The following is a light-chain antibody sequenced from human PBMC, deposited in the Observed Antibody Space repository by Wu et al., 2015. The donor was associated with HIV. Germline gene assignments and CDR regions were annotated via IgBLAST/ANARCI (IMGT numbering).Light chain of an antibody. CDR1: QNITNF. CDR3: QQSDTTPWT. Sequence: DIQMTQSPSSLSASIGDRVTITCRASQNITNFLTWYQQRPGKAPYLLIYAASSLQSGVPSRFSGSGSGADFTLSIKSLQSEDFATYYCQQSDTTPWTFGQGTKVEIK. V-gene: IGKV1-39*01. J-gene: IGKJ1*01. CDR2: AAS.